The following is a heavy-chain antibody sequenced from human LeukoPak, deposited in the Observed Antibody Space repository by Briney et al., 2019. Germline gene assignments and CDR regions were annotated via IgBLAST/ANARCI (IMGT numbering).Heavy chain of an antibody. J-gene: IGHJ5*02. CDR3: ARHATGSYSVPWLDP. V-gene: IGHV4-59*08. Sequence: SETLPLTCTVSGGSISSHYWSWIRQPPGKGLEWIGYIYDSGSTIYNPSLKSRVTILGDTSKNQFSPKLSSVTAADTAVYYCARHATGSYSVPWLDPWGQGTLVTVSS. CDR1: GGSISSHY. D-gene: IGHD3-10*01. CDR2: IYDSGST.